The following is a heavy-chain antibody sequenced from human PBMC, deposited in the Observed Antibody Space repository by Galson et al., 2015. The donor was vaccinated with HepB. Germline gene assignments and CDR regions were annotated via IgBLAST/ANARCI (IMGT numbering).Heavy chain of an antibody. CDR1: GFTFSSYA. J-gene: IGHJ6*02. CDR3: AKAEEATMVRGVIRWYYYGMDV. Sequence: SLRLSCAASGFTFSSYAMSRVRQAPGKGLEWVSAISGSGGSTYYADSVKGRFTISRDNSKNTLYLQMNSLRAEDTAVYYCAKAEEATMVRGVIRWYYYGMDVWGQGTTVTVSS. CDR2: ISGSGGST. V-gene: IGHV3-23*01. D-gene: IGHD3-10*01.